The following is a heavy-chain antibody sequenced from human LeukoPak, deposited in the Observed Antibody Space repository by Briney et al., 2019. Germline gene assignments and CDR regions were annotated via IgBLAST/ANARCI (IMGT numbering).Heavy chain of an antibody. CDR1: GYSFTSYW. D-gene: IGHD4-17*01. CDR2: IYPGDSDT. Sequence: GESLKISCKGSGYSFTSYWIGWVRQMPGKGLEWMGIIYPGDSDTRYSPSFQGQVTISADKSISTAYLQWSSLKASDTAMYYCARHSTVGRKTRNDIHYYYYYGMDVWGQGTTVTVSS. CDR3: ARHSTVGRKTRNDIHYYYYYGMDV. J-gene: IGHJ6*02. V-gene: IGHV5-51*01.